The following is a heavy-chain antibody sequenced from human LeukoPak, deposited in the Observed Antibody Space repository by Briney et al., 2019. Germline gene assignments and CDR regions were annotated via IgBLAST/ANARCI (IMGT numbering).Heavy chain of an antibody. CDR3: AGGNHHTTGPYYFDY. J-gene: IGHJ4*02. V-gene: IGHV4-59*11. CDR1: GGTIRTLY. CDR2: FYHTGST. D-gene: IGHD2/OR15-2a*01. Sequence: PSETLSLTCTVSGGTIRTLYWNWIRNTPGNGLEWIGYFYHTGSTNYNPSLKSRVIMSLDTSESQFSLKLSSVTAADTAVYYCAGGNHHTTGPYYFDYWGQGTLVTVSS.